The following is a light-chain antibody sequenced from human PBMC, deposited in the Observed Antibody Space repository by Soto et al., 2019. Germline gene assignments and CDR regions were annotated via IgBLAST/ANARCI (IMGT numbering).Light chain of an antibody. Sequence: DIVLTQSPDSLAVSLGERATINCKSSQSVLYTSSNKNYLAWYQQKPGQPPKLLIYWASTRESGVPDRFSGSGSGTDFTLTISSLQAEDVAVYYWQQYYTPQTFGQGTKVEIK. CDR1: QSVLYTSSNKNY. V-gene: IGKV4-1*01. J-gene: IGKJ1*01. CDR2: WAS. CDR3: QQYYTPQT.